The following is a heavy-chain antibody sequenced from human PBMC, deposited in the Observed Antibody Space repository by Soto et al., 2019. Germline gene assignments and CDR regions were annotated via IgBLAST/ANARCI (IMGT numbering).Heavy chain of an antibody. Sequence: QVQLVESGGGVVQPGRSLRLSCVASGFTFRSFGMHWVRQAPGKGLEWVSVISYDGSNKYFADSVKGRFTISRDNSRNTLYLQMNSLRAEDTAVYYCAKNEWEGGGRHFDLWGRGTLVTVSS. CDR1: GFTFRSFG. J-gene: IGHJ2*01. D-gene: IGHD3-16*01. V-gene: IGHV3-30*18. CDR2: ISYDGSNK. CDR3: AKNEWEGGGRHFDL.